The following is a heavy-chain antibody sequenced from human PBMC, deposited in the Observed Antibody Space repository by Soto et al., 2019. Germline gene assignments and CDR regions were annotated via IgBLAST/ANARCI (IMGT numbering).Heavy chain of an antibody. V-gene: IGHV5-51*01. CDR2: IYPGDSDT. D-gene: IGHD4-17*01. CDR1: GYSFTSYW. J-gene: IGHJ6*02. CDR3: ARQATPRGTTVTTGGPGYYYYGMDV. Sequence: GESLKISCKGSGYSFTSYWIGWVRQMPGKGLEWMGIIYPGDSDTRYSPCFQGQVTISAHKSISTAYLQWSSLKASDTAMYYCARQATPRGTTVTTGGPGYYYYGMDVWGQGTTVTVSS.